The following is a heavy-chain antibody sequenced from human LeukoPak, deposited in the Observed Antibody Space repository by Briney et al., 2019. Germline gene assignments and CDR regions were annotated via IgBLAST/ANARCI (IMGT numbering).Heavy chain of an antibody. D-gene: IGHD2-2*01. J-gene: IGHJ6*02. CDR1: GYTFTSYG. V-gene: IGHV1-18*01. CDR3: AREFHEGDQRIVVVPAAPYYYYGMDV. Sequence: ASVKVSCKASGYTFTSYGISWVRQAPGQGLEWMGWISAYNSNTNYAQKLQGRVTMTTDTSTSIAYMELRSLRSDDTAVYYCAREFHEGDQRIVVVPAAPYYYYGMDVWGQGTTVTVSS. CDR2: ISAYNSNT.